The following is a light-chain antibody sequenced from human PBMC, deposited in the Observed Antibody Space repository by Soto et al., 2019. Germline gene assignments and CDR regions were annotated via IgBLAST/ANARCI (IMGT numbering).Light chain of an antibody. J-gene: IGKJ4*01. CDR1: QGISSY. Sequence: AIRMAQSPSSLSASAGDRVTITCRASQGISSYLAWYQQKPGKAPKLLIYAASTLQSGVPSRFSGSGSGTDFTLTISCLQSEHFATYYCQQYYSYLLTFGGGTKVDIK. CDR3: QQYYSYLLT. V-gene: IGKV1-8*01. CDR2: AAS.